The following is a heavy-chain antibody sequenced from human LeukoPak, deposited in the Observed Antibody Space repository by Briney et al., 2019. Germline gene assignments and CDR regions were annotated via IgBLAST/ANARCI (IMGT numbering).Heavy chain of an antibody. CDR2: ISYDGSNK. J-gene: IGHJ6*02. D-gene: IGHD3-22*01. CDR3: AKDYYDSRLSGMDV. Sequence: GGSLRLSCAASGFTFSSYGMHWVRQAPGKGLEWVAVISYDGSNKYYADSVQGRFTISRDNSKNTLYLQMNSLRAEDTAVYYCAKDYYDSRLSGMDVWGQGTTVTVSS. CDR1: GFTFSSYG. V-gene: IGHV3-30*18.